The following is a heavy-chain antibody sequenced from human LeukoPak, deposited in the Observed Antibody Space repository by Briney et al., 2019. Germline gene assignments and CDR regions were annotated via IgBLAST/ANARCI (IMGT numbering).Heavy chain of an antibody. CDR3: ARGYCSGGSCYLDAFDI. J-gene: IGHJ3*02. D-gene: IGHD2-15*01. CDR2: ISAYNGNT. Sequence: GASVKVSCKASGYTFTSYGISWVRQAPGQGLEWMGWISAYNGNTNYAQKLQGRVTMTTDTSTSTAYMELRSLRSDDTAVYYCARGYCSGGSCYLDAFDIWGQGTMVTVPS. V-gene: IGHV1-18*01. CDR1: GYTFTSYG.